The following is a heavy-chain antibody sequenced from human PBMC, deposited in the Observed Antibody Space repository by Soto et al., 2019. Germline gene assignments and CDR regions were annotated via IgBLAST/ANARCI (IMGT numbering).Heavy chain of an antibody. D-gene: IGHD3-3*01. CDR2: IKPDGSET. J-gene: IGHJ6*02. V-gene: IGHV3-7*01. Sequence: PGGSLRLSCEASGFTFRSSWMSWVRQAPGKGLEWVSYIKPDGSETYYVDSVRGRFTISRDNAKNSLYLQMNSLRAEDTAVYYCARDVGSLGYDFWSGYRYQNTYYYYGMDVWSQGTTVTAP. CDR3: ARDVGSLGYDFWSGYRYQNTYYYYGMDV. CDR1: GFTFRSSW.